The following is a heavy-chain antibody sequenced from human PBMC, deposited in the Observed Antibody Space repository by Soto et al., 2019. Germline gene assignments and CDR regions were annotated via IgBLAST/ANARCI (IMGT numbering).Heavy chain of an antibody. CDR1: GGSISSSSYY. CDR2: IYYSGST. CDR3: ARQWKYYDFWSGYYGYYYGMDV. Sequence: PSETLSLTCTVSGGSISSSSYYWGWIRQPPGKGLEWIGSIYYSGSTYYNPSLKSRVTISVDTSKNQFSLKLSSVTAADTAVYYCARQWKYYDFWSGYYGYYYGMDVWGKGTTVPVSS. D-gene: IGHD3-3*01. V-gene: IGHV4-39*01. J-gene: IGHJ6*04.